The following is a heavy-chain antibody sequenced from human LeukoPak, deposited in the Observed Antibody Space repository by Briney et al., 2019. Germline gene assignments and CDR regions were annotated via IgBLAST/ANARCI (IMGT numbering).Heavy chain of an antibody. J-gene: IGHJ4*02. D-gene: IGHD2-2*01. V-gene: IGHV4-34*01. CDR3: ARLSYCSSTSCSIGLDY. CDR2: INHSGST. Sequence: SATLSLTCAVYGASFSGYYWSWIRQPPGKGLGWIGEINHSGSTNYNPSLKSRVTISVDTSKNQFSLKLSSVTAADTAVYYCARLSYCSSTSCSIGLDYWGQGTLVTVSS. CDR1: GASFSGYY.